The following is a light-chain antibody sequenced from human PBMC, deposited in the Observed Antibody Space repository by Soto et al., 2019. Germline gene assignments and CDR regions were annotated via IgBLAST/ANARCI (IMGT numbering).Light chain of an antibody. J-gene: IGKJ1*01. V-gene: IGKV1-5*01. CDR3: QQYNSYSWT. CDR1: QSISSW. CDR2: DAS. Sequence: DIQMTQSPSTLSASVGDRVTITCRASQSISSWLAWYQQKPGKAPKLLIYDASSLESGVPSRFSGSVSGTEFTLTISSLQPDDFATYYRQQYNSYSWTFGQGTKVEIK.